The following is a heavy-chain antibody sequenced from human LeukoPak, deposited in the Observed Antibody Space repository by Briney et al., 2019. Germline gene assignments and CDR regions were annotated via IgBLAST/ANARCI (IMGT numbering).Heavy chain of an antibody. CDR1: GGTFSSYA. CDR2: IIPILGIA. D-gene: IGHD5-18*01. J-gene: IGHJ2*01. Sequence: SVKVSCKASGGTFSSYAISWVRQAPGQGLEWMGRIIPILGIANYAQKFQGRVTITADKSTSTAYMELSSLRSEDTAVYYCARVDGYSYCTGCYFDLWGRGTLVTVSS. V-gene: IGHV1-69*04. CDR3: ARVDGYSYCTGCYFDL.